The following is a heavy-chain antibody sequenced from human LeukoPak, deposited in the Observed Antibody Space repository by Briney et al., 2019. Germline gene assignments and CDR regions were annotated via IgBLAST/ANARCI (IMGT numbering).Heavy chain of an antibody. J-gene: IGHJ5*02. CDR2: IYYSGST. V-gene: IGHV4-39*07. D-gene: IGHD6-19*01. CDR3: AREKRAVGDNWFDP. Sequence: SETLSLTCTVSGVSISTSRYYWGWIRQPPGKGLEWIGSIYYSGSTYYNPSLKSRVTISVDTSKNQFSLKLSSVTAADTAVYYCAREKRAVGDNWFDPWGQGTLVTVSS. CDR1: GVSISTSRYY.